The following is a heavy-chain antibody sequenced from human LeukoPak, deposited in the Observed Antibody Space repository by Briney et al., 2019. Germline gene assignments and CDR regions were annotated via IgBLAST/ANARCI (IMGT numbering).Heavy chain of an antibody. D-gene: IGHD2-2*01. CDR1: GGSISSYY. V-gene: IGHV4-4*07. Sequence: SETLCLTCTVSGGSISSYYWSWIRQPAGKGLEWVGHIYISDNTDYNPSLKSRVTMSVDTSKNQFSLKLSSVTAADTAVYYCARGGPAYWFDPWGQGTLVTVSS. CDR2: IYISDNT. CDR3: ARGGPAYWFDP. J-gene: IGHJ5*02.